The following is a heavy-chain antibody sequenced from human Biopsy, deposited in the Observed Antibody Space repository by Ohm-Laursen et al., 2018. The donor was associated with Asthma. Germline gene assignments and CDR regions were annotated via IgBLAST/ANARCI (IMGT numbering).Heavy chain of an antibody. CDR1: GGTFNTYV. CDR2: INSVFGTT. D-gene: IGHD2-2*01. J-gene: IGHJ4*02. CDR3: ARKAGSCISRTCYSLDF. V-gene: IGHV1-69*13. Sequence: SVKVSCKSLGGTFNTYVIGWVRQAPGQWLEWMGGINSVFGTTTYPQKFQDRVTITADDSTSTVYMELSSLRSEDTAVYYCARKAGSCISRTCYSLDFWGQGTLVTVSS.